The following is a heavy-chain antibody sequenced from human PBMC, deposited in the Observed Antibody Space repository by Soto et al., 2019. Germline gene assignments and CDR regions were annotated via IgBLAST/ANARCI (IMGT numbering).Heavy chain of an antibody. D-gene: IGHD2-15*01. V-gene: IGHV1-69*02. CDR3: ASIDCSGGSCHDY. J-gene: IGHJ4*02. Sequence: QVQLVQSGAEVKKPGSSVKVSCKASGGTFSSYTISWVRQAPGQGLEWMGRIIPILGIANYAQKFQGRVTITADKSTSTAYRELSSLSSEDAAVYYCASIDCSGGSCHDYWGQGTLVTVSS. CDR2: IIPILGIA. CDR1: GGTFSSYT.